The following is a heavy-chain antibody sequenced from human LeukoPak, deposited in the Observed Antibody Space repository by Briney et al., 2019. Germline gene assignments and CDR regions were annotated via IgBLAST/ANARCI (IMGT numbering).Heavy chain of an antibody. J-gene: IGHJ4*02. V-gene: IGHV3-74*01. CDR3: VRGLLGPDY. D-gene: IGHD7-27*01. CDR1: GFTFSSYW. CDR2: INNDGSGT. Sequence: PGGSLRLSCAASGFTFSSYWMHWVRHAPGKGLMWVSRINNDGSGTVYADSVEGRFTISRDNAKNTVYLQMNSLRADDTAVYYCVRGLLGPDYWGQGTQVTVSS.